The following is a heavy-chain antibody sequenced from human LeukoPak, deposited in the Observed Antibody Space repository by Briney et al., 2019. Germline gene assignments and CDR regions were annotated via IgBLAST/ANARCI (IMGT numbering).Heavy chain of an antibody. CDR3: VRGLPGVSSWYLDL. CDR2: CYASGNT. J-gene: IGHJ2*01. V-gene: IGHV3-53*01. D-gene: IGHD5/OR15-5a*01. Sequence: GGCLRPSCAPSGFTVTSSYMSWDRLTPGNGLEWVSACYASGNTFSADSVRGRFTISRDHSKNSLYLQMNSLTAEDTAMYYCVRGLPGVSSWYLDLWGRGTQVTVSS. CDR1: GFTVTSSY.